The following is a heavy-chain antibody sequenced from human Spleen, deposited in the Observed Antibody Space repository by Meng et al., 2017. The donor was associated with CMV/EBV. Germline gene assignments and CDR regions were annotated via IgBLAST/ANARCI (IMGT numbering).Heavy chain of an antibody. CDR3: ARHATVTTGWFDP. CDR2: IYYSGST. CDR1: GVSISGDNW. J-gene: IGHJ5*02. Sequence: SETLSLTCDVSGVSISGDNWWSWVRQSPGKGLEWIGSIYYSGSTYYNPSLKSRVTISVDTSKNQFSLKLSSVTAADTAVYYCARHATVTTGWFDPWGQGTLVTVSS. D-gene: IGHD4-11*01. V-gene: IGHV4-39*01.